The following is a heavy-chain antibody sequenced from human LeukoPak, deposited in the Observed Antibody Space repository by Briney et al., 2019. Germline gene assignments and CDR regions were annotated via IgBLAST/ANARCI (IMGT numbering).Heavy chain of an antibody. CDR3: AREGRGVHY. CDR2: IYYSGST. V-gene: IGHV4-59*01. CDR1: GGSISSYY. J-gene: IGHJ4*02. D-gene: IGHD3-10*01. Sequence: SETLSLTCTVSGGSISSYYWSWIRQPPGKGLEWIGYIYYSGSTNYNPSLKSRVTISVDTSKNQFSLKLSSVTAADTAVYYCAREGRGVHYWGQGTLVTVSS.